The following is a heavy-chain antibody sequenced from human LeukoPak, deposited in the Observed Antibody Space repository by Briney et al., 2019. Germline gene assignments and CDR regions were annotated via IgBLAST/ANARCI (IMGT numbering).Heavy chain of an antibody. V-gene: IGHV4-34*01. D-gene: IGHD4-11*01. J-gene: IGHJ5*02. Sequence: SETLSLTCAVYGGSFSGYYWSWIRQPPGKGLEWIGEINHSGSTNYNPSLKSRVTISVDTSKNQFSLKLSSVTAADTAVYYCARRRRMTTVTSWFDPWGQGTLVTVSS. CDR2: INHSGST. CDR3: ARRRRMTTVTSWFDP. CDR1: GGSFSGYY.